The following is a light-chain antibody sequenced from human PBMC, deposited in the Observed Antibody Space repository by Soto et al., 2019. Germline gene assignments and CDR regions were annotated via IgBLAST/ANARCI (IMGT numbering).Light chain of an antibody. CDR3: QQLNSYPLT. J-gene: IGKJ1*01. CDR1: QDIRKD. V-gene: IGKV1-6*01. Sequence: AIQMTQSPSSLSASVGDRVTITCRASQDIRKDLAWYQQKPGKAPQILIYGASTLQTGVASRFSGSGSAPDFTLTISSLQPEDFATYYCQQLNSYPLTFGQGTKVDIK. CDR2: GAS.